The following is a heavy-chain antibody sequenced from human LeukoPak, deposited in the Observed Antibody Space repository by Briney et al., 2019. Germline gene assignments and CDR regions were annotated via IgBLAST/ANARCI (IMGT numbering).Heavy chain of an antibody. V-gene: IGHV3-30*18. CDR2: ISYDGSNR. CDR1: GFTFGSYG. CDR3: AKDGPYSSGKTTYYYYYMDV. J-gene: IGHJ6*03. D-gene: IGHD6-19*01. Sequence: GRSLRLFCGASGFTFGSYGMHWVRQAPGKGLEWVAVISYDGSNRYYADSVKGRFTISRDNSKNTLYLQMNSLRAEDTAVYYCAKDGPYSSGKTTYYYYYMDVWGKGTTVTVSS.